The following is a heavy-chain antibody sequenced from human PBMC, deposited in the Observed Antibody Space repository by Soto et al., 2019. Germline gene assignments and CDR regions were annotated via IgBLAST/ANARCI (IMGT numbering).Heavy chain of an antibody. Sequence: SETLSLTCTVSGGAISSISYYWCLIRHPPGKWLEWIGSIYYSGSTYYNPSLKSRVTISVDTSKNQFSLKLSSVTAADTAVYYCARGNITIFGVVIMPYGMDVWGQGTTVTVSS. D-gene: IGHD3-3*01. CDR1: GGAISSISYY. J-gene: IGHJ6*02. V-gene: IGHV4-39*01. CDR3: ARGNITIFGVVIMPYGMDV. CDR2: IYYSGST.